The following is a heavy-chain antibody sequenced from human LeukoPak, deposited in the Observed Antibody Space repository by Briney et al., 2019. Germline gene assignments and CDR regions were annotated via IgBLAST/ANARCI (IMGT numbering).Heavy chain of an antibody. CDR3: ARDRHYYDSSAPGVHFDY. J-gene: IGHJ4*02. Sequence: ASVKVSCKASGYTFTSYVITWVRQAPGQGLEWMGLISAYNGNTNYAQKFQGRVTMTTDTSTSTAYMELRSLTSVDTAVYYCARDRHYYDSSAPGVHFDYWGQGTLVTVSS. CDR1: GYTFTSYV. V-gene: IGHV1-18*01. D-gene: IGHD3-22*01. CDR2: ISAYNGNT.